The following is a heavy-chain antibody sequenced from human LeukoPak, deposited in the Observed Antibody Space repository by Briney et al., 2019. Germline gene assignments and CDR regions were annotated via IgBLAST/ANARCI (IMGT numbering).Heavy chain of an antibody. D-gene: IGHD3-9*01. J-gene: IGHJ4*02. V-gene: IGHV3-11*01. CDR3: AKYLTGGILGAEYYFDY. CDR2: ISSSGSTI. Sequence: KPGGSLRLSCAASGFTFSDYYMSWIRQAPGKGLEWVSYISSSGSTIYYADSVKGRFTISRDNSKNTLYLQMNSLRAEDTAVYYCAKYLTGGILGAEYYFDYWGQGTLVTVSS. CDR1: GFTFSDYY.